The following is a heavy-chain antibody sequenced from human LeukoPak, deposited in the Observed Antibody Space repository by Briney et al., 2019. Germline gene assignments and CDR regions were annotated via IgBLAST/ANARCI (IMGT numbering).Heavy chain of an antibody. D-gene: IGHD1-1*01. CDR1: GYTFTNYG. CDR2: ISAYNGNT. CDR3: ARDRAGTTSRLFDY. Sequence: GASVKVSCKASGYTFTNYGITWVRQAPGQGLEWMGWISAYNGNTNYAQNLQGRVTMTTDTSTSTAYMELRSLRSDDTAVYYCARDRAGTTSRLFDYWGQGTLVTVSS. V-gene: IGHV1-18*01. J-gene: IGHJ4*02.